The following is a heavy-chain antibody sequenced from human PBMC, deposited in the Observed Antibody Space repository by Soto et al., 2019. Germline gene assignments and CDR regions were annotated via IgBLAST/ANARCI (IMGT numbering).Heavy chain of an antibody. Sequence: QVQLQESGPGLVKPSETLSLTCTVSGGSVSSGSYYWSWIRQPPGKGLEWIGYIYYSGSTNYNPSLKSRVTKSVDTSKNQFSLKVSSVTAADTAGYFCARGDIVGATYNWFDPWGQGTLVTVSS. CDR2: IYYSGST. CDR1: GGSVSSGSYY. V-gene: IGHV4-61*01. D-gene: IGHD1-26*01. CDR3: ARGDIVGATYNWFDP. J-gene: IGHJ5*02.